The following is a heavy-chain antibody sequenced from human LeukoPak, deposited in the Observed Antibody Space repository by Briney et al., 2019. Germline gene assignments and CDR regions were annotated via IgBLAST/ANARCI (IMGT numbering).Heavy chain of an antibody. CDR2: IKPDGSEI. V-gene: IGHV3-7*03. CDR1: GFTFSNYW. D-gene: IGHD3-10*01. CDR3: ARDRGVIYYFDY. J-gene: IGHJ4*02. Sequence: GGSLRLSCAASGFTFSNYWMSWLRQAPGKGLEWVVNIKPDGSEIYSVESVKGRFTISRDNAKDSLYLQMNSLRAEDTAVYYCARDRGVIYYFDYWGQGTLVTVSS.